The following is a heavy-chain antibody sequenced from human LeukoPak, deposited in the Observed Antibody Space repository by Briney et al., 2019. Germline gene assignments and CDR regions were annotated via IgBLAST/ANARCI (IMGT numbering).Heavy chain of an antibody. CDR1: GYTFTSYG. Sequence: ASVKVSCKASGYTFTSYGISWVRQAPGQGLEWMGWISAYNGNTNYAQKLQGRVTMTTDTSTSTAYMELRSLRSDDTAVYYCARDLHYGFWSGYSNWFDPWGQGTLVTVSS. J-gene: IGHJ5*02. V-gene: IGHV1-18*01. CDR2: ISAYNGNT. D-gene: IGHD3-3*01. CDR3: ARDLHYGFWSGYSNWFDP.